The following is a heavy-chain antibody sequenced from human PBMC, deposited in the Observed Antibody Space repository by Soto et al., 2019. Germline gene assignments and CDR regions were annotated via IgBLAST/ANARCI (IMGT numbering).Heavy chain of an antibody. Sequence: SETLSLTCAVYGASLSDNYCNWLRQPPGKGLEWIGEINHSGNTNYNPSLRSRVTISIDTSKNQLSLNLRSVSAADTAVYYCARGRGEFDAWGPG. CDR2: INHSGNT. CDR3: ARGRGEFDA. D-gene: IGHD2-21*01. J-gene: IGHJ5*02. CDR1: GASLSDNY. V-gene: IGHV4-34*01.